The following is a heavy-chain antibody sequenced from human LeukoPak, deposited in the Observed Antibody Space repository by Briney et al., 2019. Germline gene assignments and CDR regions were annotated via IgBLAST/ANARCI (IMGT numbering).Heavy chain of an antibody. V-gene: IGHV4-4*07. CDR2: IYTSGST. J-gene: IGHJ2*01. CDR3: ARCWDTAMGHWYFVL. Sequence: SETLSLTCTVSGGSISSYYWSWIRQPAGKGLEWIGRIYTSGSTNYNPSLKSRVTMSVDTSKNQFSLKLSSGTAADPAVYYCARCWDTAMGHWYFVLWGGGTLVTVSS. CDR1: GGSISSYY. D-gene: IGHD5-18*01.